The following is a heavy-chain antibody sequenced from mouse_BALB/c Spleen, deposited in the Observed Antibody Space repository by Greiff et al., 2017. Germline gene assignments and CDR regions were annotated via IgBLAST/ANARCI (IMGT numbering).Heavy chain of an antibody. CDR2: ISSGGST. Sequence: DVMLVESGGGLVKPGGSLKLSCAASGFTFSSYAMSWVRQTPEKRLEWVASISSGGSTYYPDSVKGRFTISRDNARNILYLQMSSLRSEDTAMYYCARRFTTTRTLFAYWGQGTLVTVSA. CDR3: ARRFTTTRTLFAY. D-gene: IGHD2-12*01. V-gene: IGHV5-6-5*01. J-gene: IGHJ3*01. CDR1: GFTFSSYA.